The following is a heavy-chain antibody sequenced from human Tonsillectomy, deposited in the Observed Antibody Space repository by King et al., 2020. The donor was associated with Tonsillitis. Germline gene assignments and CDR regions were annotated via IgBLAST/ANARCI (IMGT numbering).Heavy chain of an antibody. CDR3: ARERRIPKYVGNDYMQAFEV. CDR2: INHSGST. D-gene: IGHD1-1*01. J-gene: IGHJ3*01. V-gene: IGHV4-34*01. Sequence: VQLQQWGAGLLKPSETLSLTCAVYGGSFSGNYWTWIRQSPGKGLEWIGEINHSGSTNDNPSLKSRVTISVDTSKNQFSLRLTSVTAADTAIYYCARERRIPKYVGNDYMQAFEVWGQGTMVTVSS. CDR1: GGSFSGNY.